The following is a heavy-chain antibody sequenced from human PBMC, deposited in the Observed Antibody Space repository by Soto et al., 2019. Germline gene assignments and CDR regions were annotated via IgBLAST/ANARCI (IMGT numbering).Heavy chain of an antibody. CDR2: ISSDGSIT. CDR1: GFTFSSHP. V-gene: IGHV3-30-3*01. D-gene: IGHD2-8*01. CDR3: ARDSGLGMLARRGFGL. Sequence: QVQLVESGGGVVQPGRSLRLSCAASGFTFSSHPMHWVRQAPGKGLEWVALISSDGSITSYRDSVKARFTISRDNSKNTLSLQMDSLRDEDAAVYYCARDSGLGMLARRGFGLWGQGTVVTVSS. J-gene: IGHJ3*01.